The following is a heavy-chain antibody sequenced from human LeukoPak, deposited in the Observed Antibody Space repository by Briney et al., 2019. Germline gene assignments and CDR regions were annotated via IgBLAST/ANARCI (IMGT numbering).Heavy chain of an antibody. CDR3: AKSIFRWLRLEVSTLPLGDWFDP. D-gene: IGHD5-12*01. Sequence: GGSLRLSCAASGFTFSSYSMNWVRQAPGKGLEWVSSITRSNYIYYADSVKGRFTISRDNSKNTLYLQMNSLRAEDTAVYYCAKSIFRWLRLEVSTLPLGDWFDPWGQGTLVTVSS. CDR2: ITRSNYI. V-gene: IGHV3-21*01. J-gene: IGHJ5*02. CDR1: GFTFSSYS.